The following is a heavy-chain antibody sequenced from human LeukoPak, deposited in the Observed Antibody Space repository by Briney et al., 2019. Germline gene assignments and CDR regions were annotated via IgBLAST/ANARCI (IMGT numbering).Heavy chain of an antibody. J-gene: IGHJ4*02. D-gene: IGHD1-26*01. CDR3: SRDPTYYLRYGYFDY. CDR2: ISWNSGSI. V-gene: IGHV3-9*01. CDR1: GFTLDDYA. Sequence: GRSLRLSCAASGFTLDDYAMHWVRQAPGKGLERVPGISWNSGSIGYADSVKGRFTISRDNAKNSLYLQMNSLRAEDTAVYYCSRDPTYYLRYGYFDYWGQGALVTVSS.